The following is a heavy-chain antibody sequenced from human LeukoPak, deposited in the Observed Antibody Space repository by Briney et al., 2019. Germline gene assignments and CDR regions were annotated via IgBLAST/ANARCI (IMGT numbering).Heavy chain of an antibody. D-gene: IGHD6-19*01. J-gene: IGHJ6*03. CDR3: ARDKHSSGWYGIGYYYYMDV. CDR2: ISGSGGST. Sequence: GGSLRLSCAASGFTFSNYAMSWVRQAPGKGLEWVSAISGSGGSTYYADSVKGRFTISRDNAKNSLYLQMNSLRAEDTAVYYCARDKHSSGWYGIGYYYYMDVWGKGTTVTVSS. CDR1: GFTFSNYA. V-gene: IGHV3-23*01.